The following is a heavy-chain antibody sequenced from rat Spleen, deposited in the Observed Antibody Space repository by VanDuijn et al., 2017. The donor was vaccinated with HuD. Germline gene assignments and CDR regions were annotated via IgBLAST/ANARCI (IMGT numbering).Heavy chain of an antibody. V-gene: IGHV5-25*01. D-gene: IGHD4-3*01. Sequence: EVQLVESGGGLVQPGRSLKLSCAASGFTFSNYYMAWVRQAPRKGLEWVSSINPDGGRTYYPDSVKGRFTISRDNAENTVYLQMNSLRSEDTATYYCAVSGYGYWGQGIMVTVSS. J-gene: IGHJ2*01. CDR2: INPDGGRT. CDR1: GFTFSNYY. CDR3: AVSGYGY.